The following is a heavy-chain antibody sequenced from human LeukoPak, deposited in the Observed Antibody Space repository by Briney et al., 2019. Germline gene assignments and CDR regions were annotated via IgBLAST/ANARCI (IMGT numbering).Heavy chain of an antibody. J-gene: IGHJ6*04. CDR1: GGSIRSGDYY. D-gene: IGHD4-17*01. CDR2: IFYSGSA. CDR3: ARIDYADYVLGGMDV. V-gene: IGHV4-30-4*01. Sequence: SETLSLTCTVSGGSIRSGDYYWNWIRQPPGKDLEWIGYIFYSGSAYYNPSLKSRVTISVDTSKNQLSLKLTSVTAADTAVYYCARIDYADYVLGGMDVWGKGTTVTVSS.